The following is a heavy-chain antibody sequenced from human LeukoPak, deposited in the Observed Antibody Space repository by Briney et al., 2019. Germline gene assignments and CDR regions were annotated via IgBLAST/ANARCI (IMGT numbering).Heavy chain of an antibody. V-gene: IGHV1-2*02. CDR2: INPNSGGT. CDR1: GYTFTGYY. J-gene: IGHJ4*02. Sequence: ASVKVSRKASGYTFTGYYMHWVRQAPGQGLEWMGWINPNSGGTNYAQKFQGRVTMTRDTSISTAYVELSRLRSGDTAVYYCARVANKTYGYWGQGTLVTVSS. D-gene: IGHD2-21*01. CDR3: ARVANKTYGY.